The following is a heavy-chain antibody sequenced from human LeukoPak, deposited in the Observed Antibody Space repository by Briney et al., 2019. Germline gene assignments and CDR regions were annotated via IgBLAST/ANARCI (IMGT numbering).Heavy chain of an antibody. CDR1: GGSISSSDYY. CDR2: IHYSGST. J-gene: IGHJ4*02. CDR3: ARRGSGYNTKFDY. V-gene: IGHV4-39*01. D-gene: IGHD3-22*01. Sequence: PSETLSLTCTVSGGSISSSDYYWDWLRQPPGKGLEWIGSIHYSGSTYYNPSLESRVTISVDTSKNQFSLRLSSVTAADTAVYYCARRGSGYNTKFDYWGQGTLVTVSS.